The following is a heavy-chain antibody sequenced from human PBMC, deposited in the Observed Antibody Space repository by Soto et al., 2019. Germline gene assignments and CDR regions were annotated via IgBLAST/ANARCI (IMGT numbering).Heavy chain of an antibody. CDR1: GDSVSNNQW. V-gene: IGHV4-4*02. D-gene: IGHD2-2*01. CDR2: ICRGGGT. CDR3: ARDEGNCSSTTCCPLAY. Sequence: QVQLQESGPGLVKPSGTLSLTCAVSGDSVSNNQWWSWVRQPPGKGLEWIGEICRGGGTNYNPSLRSRVTISLDFSPNPFSLRLSSVTAAHTAVYYCARDEGNCSSTTCCPLAYWGQGLLVTVSS. J-gene: IGHJ4*02.